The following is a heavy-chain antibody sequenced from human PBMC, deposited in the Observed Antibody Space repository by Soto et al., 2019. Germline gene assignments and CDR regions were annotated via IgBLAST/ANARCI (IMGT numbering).Heavy chain of an antibody. CDR3: ARDGLRRIPRPSDY. Sequence: PGGSVRLSCAASGFTFSSYWMSWVRQAPGKGLEWVANIKQDGSDKYYVDCVKGRFTISRDNAKNSLYLQMNSLRAEDTAVYYCARDGLRRIPRPSDYWGQGILVTGS. CDR2: IKQDGSDK. J-gene: IGHJ4*02. D-gene: IGHD2-15*01. CDR1: GFTFSSYW. V-gene: IGHV3-7*01.